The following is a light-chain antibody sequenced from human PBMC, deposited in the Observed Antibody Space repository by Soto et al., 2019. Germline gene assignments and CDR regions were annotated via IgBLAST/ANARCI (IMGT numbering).Light chain of an antibody. CDR2: GNS. V-gene: IGLV1-40*01. CDR3: QSYDSSLSGPL. J-gene: IGLJ2*01. Sequence: QSVLTQPPSVSGAPGQRVTISCTGSSSNIGAGYDVHWYQQLPGTAPKLLFYGNSNRPSGVPDRFSGSKSGTSASLAITGLQAEDEADYYCQSYDSSLSGPLFGGGTKLTVL. CDR1: SSNIGAGYD.